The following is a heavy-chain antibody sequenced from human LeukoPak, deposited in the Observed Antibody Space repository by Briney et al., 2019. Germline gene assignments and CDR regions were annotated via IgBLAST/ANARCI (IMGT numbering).Heavy chain of an antibody. CDR2: IYKTGST. CDR3: ARDVLR. J-gene: IGHJ4*02. Sequence: SETLSLTCTVSGDSITSGGYYWSWIRQRPGKGLEWIGYIYKTGSTYYNPSLKSRVTMSVDTSRNQFSLKLNSVTAADTAVYYCARDVLRWGQGTLVTVSP. CDR1: GDSITSGGYY. V-gene: IGHV4-31*03.